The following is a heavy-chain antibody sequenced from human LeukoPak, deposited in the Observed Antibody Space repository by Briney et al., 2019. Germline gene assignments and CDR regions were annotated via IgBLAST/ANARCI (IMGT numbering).Heavy chain of an antibody. CDR3: ARHRGREMATTDFDY. V-gene: IGHV5-51*01. J-gene: IGHJ4*02. D-gene: IGHD5-24*01. Sequence: GESLKISCKGSGYTFTNYWISWVRQMPGKGLESMGIIYPGDSDTRYSPSFQGQVTISADKSISTAYLQWSSLKASDTAMYYCARHRGREMATTDFDYWGQGTLVTVSS. CDR2: IYPGDSDT. CDR1: GYTFTNYW.